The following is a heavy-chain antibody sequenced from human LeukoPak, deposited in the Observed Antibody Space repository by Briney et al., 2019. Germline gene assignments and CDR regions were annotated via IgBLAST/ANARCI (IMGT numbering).Heavy chain of an antibody. V-gene: IGHV3-48*01. J-gene: IGHJ4*02. CDR1: GFTLSGYS. CDR3: STAKFDY. Sequence: GGSLRLSCAASGFTLSGYSMNWVRQAPGKGLEWVSHISIGGTIYYADSVKGRFTISRDNAKNSVYLQMNNLRVEDTAVYYCSTAKFDYWGQGTLVTVSS. CDR2: ISIGGTI.